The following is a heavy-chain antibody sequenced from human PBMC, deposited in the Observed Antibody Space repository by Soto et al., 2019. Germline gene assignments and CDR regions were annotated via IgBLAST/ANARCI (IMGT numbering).Heavy chain of an antibody. CDR3: ARARVSTPRLEDPFDI. CDR1: GYTFTDYW. D-gene: IGHD5-12*01. Sequence: GEYLNLSCKGSGYTFTDYWIGGVRQLPRKGLEWMGIIYPGDSDTRYSPSFQGQVTITADKSTSTAYLQWTSLKASDTAIYYCARARVSTPRLEDPFDIWGQGTMVTVS. V-gene: IGHV5-51*01. CDR2: IYPGDSDT. J-gene: IGHJ3*02.